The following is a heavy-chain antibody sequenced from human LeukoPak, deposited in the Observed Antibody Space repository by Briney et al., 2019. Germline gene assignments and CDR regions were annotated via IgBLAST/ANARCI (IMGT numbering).Heavy chain of an antibody. V-gene: IGHV4-61*02. Sequence: PSETLSLTCTVSGGSINSGSYYWSWIQQPAGKGLEWIGRIYTSGSTNYNPSLKSRVTISGDTSKNQFSLRLSSVTAADTAVYYCARASYSYDINGWVPFDYWGQGTLVTVSS. J-gene: IGHJ4*02. CDR2: IYTSGST. CDR3: ARASYSYDINGWVPFDY. D-gene: IGHD3-22*01. CDR1: GGSINSGSYY.